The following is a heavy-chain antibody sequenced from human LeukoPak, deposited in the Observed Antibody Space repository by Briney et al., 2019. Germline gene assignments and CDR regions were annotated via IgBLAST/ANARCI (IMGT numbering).Heavy chain of an antibody. CDR2: INHSGST. CDR1: GGSFSGYY. J-gene: IGHJ6*02. CDR3: ARAVGYYYYGMDV. D-gene: IGHD2-15*01. V-gene: IGHV4-34*01. Sequence: SETLSLTCAVYGGSFSGYYWSWIRQPPGKGLEWIGEINHSGSTNYNPSLKSRVTISVDTSKNQFSLKLSSVTAADTAVYYCARAVGYYYYGMDVWGQGTTATVSS.